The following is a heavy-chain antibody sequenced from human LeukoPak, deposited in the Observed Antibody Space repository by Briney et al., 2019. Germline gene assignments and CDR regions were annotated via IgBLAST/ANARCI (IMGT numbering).Heavy chain of an antibody. CDR2: IIPIFGTA. Sequence: GASVKVSCKASGGTFSSYAISRVRQAPGQGLEWMGGIIPIFGTANYAQKFQGRVTITADESTSTAYMELSSLRSEDTAVYYCARRATYGDFGFQNWGQGTLVTVSS. CDR1: GGTFSSYA. V-gene: IGHV1-69*13. J-gene: IGHJ1*01. CDR3: ARRATYGDFGFQN. D-gene: IGHD4-17*01.